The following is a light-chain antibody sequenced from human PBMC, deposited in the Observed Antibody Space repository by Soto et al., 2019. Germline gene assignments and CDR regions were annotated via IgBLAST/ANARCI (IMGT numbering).Light chain of an antibody. Sequence: QSALTQPASVSGSPGQSITISCTGTSSDVGGYNYVYWYQQYPGKAPKLMIYDVSNRPSGVSNRCSGSKSGNTASLTISGLQAEDEADYYCSSYTSSSTLNWVFGGGTKVTVL. J-gene: IGLJ3*02. V-gene: IGLV2-14*03. CDR2: DVS. CDR1: SSDVGGYNY. CDR3: SSYTSSSTLNWV.